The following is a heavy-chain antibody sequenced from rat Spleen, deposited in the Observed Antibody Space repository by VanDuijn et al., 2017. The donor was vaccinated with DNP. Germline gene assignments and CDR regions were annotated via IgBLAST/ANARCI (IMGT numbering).Heavy chain of an antibody. CDR2: ISYDGGHT. D-gene: IGHD1-12*02. V-gene: IGHV5-22*01. CDR1: GFTFSDYY. J-gene: IGHJ2*01. Sequence: EVQVVESGGGLVQPGRSLRLSCVASGFTFSDYYMAWVRQAPTKGLEWVAYISYDGGHTSYGDSVRGRFTISRDNAKSTLYLQMNSLRSEDMATYYCVRPHDYAGSYPRYWGQGVMVTVSS. CDR3: VRPHDYAGSYPRY.